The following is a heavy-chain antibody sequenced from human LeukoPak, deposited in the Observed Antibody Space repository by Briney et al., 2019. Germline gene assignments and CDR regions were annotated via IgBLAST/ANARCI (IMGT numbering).Heavy chain of an antibody. CDR1: GGSIGSGAYY. V-gene: IGHV4-30-2*02. D-gene: IGHD6-13*01. CDR3: ARAQGGSSDFDY. J-gene: IGHJ4*01. CDR2: IFHSGVT. Sequence: SQTLSLTCTVSGGSIGSGAYYWTWIRQPPGKGLEWFGYIFHSGVTSYNPSLKSRVTISVDTSKNQFSLKLSSVTAADTAVYYCARAQGGSSDFDYWGQGTLVTVSS.